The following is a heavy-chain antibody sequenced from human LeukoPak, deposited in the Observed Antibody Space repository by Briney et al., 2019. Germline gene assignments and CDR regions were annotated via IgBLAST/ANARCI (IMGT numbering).Heavy chain of an antibody. Sequence: GGSLRLSCAASGFTFSSYAMSWVRQAPGKRLEWVSAISGGGGSTYYADSVKGRFTISRDNSKNTLYLQMDSLRAEDTALYYCAKGSGINHYHWIDPWGQGTLVTVSS. CDR2: ISGGGGST. CDR1: GFTFSSYA. CDR3: AKGSGINHYHWIDP. D-gene: IGHD1-14*01. J-gene: IGHJ5*02. V-gene: IGHV3-23*01.